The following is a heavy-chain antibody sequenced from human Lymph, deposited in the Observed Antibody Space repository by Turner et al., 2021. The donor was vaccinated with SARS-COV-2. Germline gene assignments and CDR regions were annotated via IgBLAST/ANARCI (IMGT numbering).Heavy chain of an antibody. Sequence: EVQLLESGGGLVQPGWSLRLSCAAAGFTFSSYAMSWVRQAPGKGLQWVSTISGSGGSTYYADSVKGRFTISRDKSKNTLYLQMNSLRAEDTAVYYCAKNEMAMIVVVITLFDYWGQGTLVTVSS. CDR2: ISGSGGST. J-gene: IGHJ4*02. CDR3: AKNEMAMIVVVITLFDY. CDR1: GFTFSSYA. D-gene: IGHD3-22*01. V-gene: IGHV3-23*01.